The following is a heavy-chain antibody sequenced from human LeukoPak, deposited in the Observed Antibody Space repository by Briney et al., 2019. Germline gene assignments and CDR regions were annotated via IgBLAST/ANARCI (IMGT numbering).Heavy chain of an antibody. CDR3: ARSRRHCSGGSCYSGFGY. D-gene: IGHD2-15*01. Sequence: SVKVSCKASGGTFSSYAISWVRQAPGQGLEWMGGIIPIFGTANYAQKFQGRVTITTDESASTAYMELSSLRSEDTAVYYCARSRRHCSGGSCYSGFGYWGQGTLVTVSS. V-gene: IGHV1-69*05. CDR2: IIPIFGTA. J-gene: IGHJ4*02. CDR1: GGTFSSYA.